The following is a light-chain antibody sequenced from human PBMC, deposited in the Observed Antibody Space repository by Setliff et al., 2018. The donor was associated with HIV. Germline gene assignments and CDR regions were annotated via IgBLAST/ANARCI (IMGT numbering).Light chain of an antibody. CDR1: SSDVGGYNY. CDR3: SSYTSNNSGV. CDR2: EVS. V-gene: IGLV2-8*01. J-gene: IGLJ1*01. Sequence: QSALAQPPSASGSPGQSVTISCTGTSSDVGGYNYVSWYQQHPGKAPKLMIYEVSKRPSGVSNRFSGSNSGNTASLTISGLQAEDEADYYCSSYTSNNSGVFGTGTKVTVL.